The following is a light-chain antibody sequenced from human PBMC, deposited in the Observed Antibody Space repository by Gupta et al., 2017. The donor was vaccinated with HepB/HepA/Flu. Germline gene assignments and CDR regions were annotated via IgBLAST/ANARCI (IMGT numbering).Light chain of an antibody. V-gene: IGKV1-33*01. Sequence: IQMTQSPSSLSASVGDRVTITCQASQDISKYLNWYQQKPGKAPKLLIYDASNLQTGVPSRFSGSGSGTDFTFTISSLQAEDVATYYCQHDYSDPLTFGEGTRLEIK. CDR2: DAS. J-gene: IGKJ5*01. CDR1: QDISKY. CDR3: QHDYSDPLT.